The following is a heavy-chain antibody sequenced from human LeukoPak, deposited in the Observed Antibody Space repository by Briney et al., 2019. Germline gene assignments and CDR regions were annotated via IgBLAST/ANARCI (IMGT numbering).Heavy chain of an antibody. V-gene: IGHV3-7*01. D-gene: IGHD6-13*01. CDR2: MKYDGSEK. Sequence: PGGSLRLSWAASGFTFSSYWMSWVRQAPGKGLEGVANMKYDGSEKYYVDSVKGRFTISRDNAKNSLYLQLHSLRAEDTAVYYCARDIEAAGLFLDYWGQGTLVTVSS. J-gene: IGHJ4*02. CDR3: ARDIEAAGLFLDY. CDR1: GFTFSSYW.